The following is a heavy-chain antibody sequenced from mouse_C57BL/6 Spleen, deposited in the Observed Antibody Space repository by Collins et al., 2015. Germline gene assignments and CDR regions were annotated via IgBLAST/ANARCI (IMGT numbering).Heavy chain of an antibody. J-gene: IGHJ2*01. CDR3: ARRSPLIYFDY. V-gene: IGHV1-64*01. Sequence: QVQLQQPGAELVKPGASVKLSCKASGYTFTSYWMHWVKQRPGQGLEWIGMIHPNSGSTNYNEKFKSKATLTVDKSSSTAYMQLSSLTSEDSAVYYCARRSPLIYFDYWGQGTTLTVSS. CDR2: IHPNSGST. CDR1: GYTFTSYW.